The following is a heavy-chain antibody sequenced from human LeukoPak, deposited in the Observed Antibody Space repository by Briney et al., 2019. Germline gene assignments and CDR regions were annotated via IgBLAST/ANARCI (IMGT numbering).Heavy chain of an antibody. CDR3: ARVDYVGYYYYYMDV. J-gene: IGHJ6*03. Sequence: SETLSLTRTVSGYSISSGYYWGWIRQPPGKGLEWIGSIYHSGSTYYNPSLKSRVTISVDTSKNQFSLKLSSVTAADTAVYYCARVDYVGYYYYYMDVWGKGTTVTVSS. CDR2: IYHSGST. V-gene: IGHV4-38-2*02. D-gene: IGHD3-16*01. CDR1: GYSISSGYY.